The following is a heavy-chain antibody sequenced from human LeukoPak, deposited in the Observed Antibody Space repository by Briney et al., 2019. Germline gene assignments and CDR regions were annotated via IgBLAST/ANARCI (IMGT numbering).Heavy chain of an antibody. CDR1: GGSTSSNY. D-gene: IGHD5-18*01. CDR2: MYTTGET. J-gene: IGHJ4*02. Sequence: SETLSLSCTVSGGSTSSNYWSWIRQPAGKGLEWIGRMYTTGETNYNPTLKSRVTISLDTSKKQFSLRLTFVTAADTAVYYCAAGSQSTALIRWGQGTLVTVSS. CDR3: AAGSQSTALIR. V-gene: IGHV4-4*07.